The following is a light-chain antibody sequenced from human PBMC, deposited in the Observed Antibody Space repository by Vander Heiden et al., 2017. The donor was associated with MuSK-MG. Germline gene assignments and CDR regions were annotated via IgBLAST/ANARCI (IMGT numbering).Light chain of an antibody. CDR3: QQLNDYPRYT. CDR2: ATS. CDR1: QGISSY. V-gene: IGKV1-9*01. J-gene: IGKJ2*01. Sequence: DSQLTQSPSFLSASVGDRVTITCRASQGISSYLAWYQQKPGKAPKLLIYATSTLQTGVPSRFSGSGSGTEFTLTINSLQPEDFATYYCQQLNDYPRYTFGQGTKLEI.